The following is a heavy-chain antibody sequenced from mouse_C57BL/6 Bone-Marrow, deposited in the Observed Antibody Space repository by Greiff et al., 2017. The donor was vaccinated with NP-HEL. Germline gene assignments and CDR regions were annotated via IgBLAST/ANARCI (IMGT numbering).Heavy chain of an antibody. J-gene: IGHJ2*01. CDR2: IYPRDGST. V-gene: IGHV1-78*01. CDR1: GYTFTDHT. CDR3: ARGGEGVYFDY. Sequence: VQLQQSDAELVKPGASVKISCKVSGYTFTDHTIHWMKQRPEQGLEWIGYIYPRDGSTKYNEKFKGKATLTADKSSSTAYMQRTSLTSEDAAVYFCARGGEGVYFDYWGQGTTLTVSS.